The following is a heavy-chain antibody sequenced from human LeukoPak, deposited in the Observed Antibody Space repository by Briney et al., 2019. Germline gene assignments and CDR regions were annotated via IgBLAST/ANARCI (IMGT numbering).Heavy chain of an antibody. D-gene: IGHD3-10*01. J-gene: IGHJ4*02. CDR1: GYTLTELS. V-gene: IGHV1-24*01. CDR2: FDPEDGET. CDR3: ATGFGSGFDY. Sequence: ASVKVSCKVSGYTLTELSMHSVPQAPGKGLEWMGGFDPEDGETIYAQKFQGRVTMTEDTSTDTAYMELSSLRSEDTAVYYCATGFGSGFDYWGQGTLVTVSS.